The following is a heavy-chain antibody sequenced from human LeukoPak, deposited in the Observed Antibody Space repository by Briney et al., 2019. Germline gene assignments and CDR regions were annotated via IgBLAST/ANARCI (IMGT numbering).Heavy chain of an antibody. CDR2: ISGSGGST. V-gene: IGHV3-23*01. CDR3: AKDPRHRDYYDSSGYY. Sequence: GGSLRLSCAASGFTFSSYAMSWVRQAPGKGLEWVSAISGSGGSTYYADSVKGRFTISRDNSKSTLYLQMNSLRAEDTAVYYCAKDPRHRDYYDSSGYYWGQGTLVTVSS. CDR1: GFTFSSYA. J-gene: IGHJ4*02. D-gene: IGHD3-22*01.